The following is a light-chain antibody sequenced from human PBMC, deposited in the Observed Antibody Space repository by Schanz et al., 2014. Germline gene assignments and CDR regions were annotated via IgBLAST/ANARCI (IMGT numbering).Light chain of an antibody. V-gene: IGKV3-20*01. J-gene: IGKJ4*01. CDR2: GAS. CDR3: QQYGSSPRALT. Sequence: EIVLTQSPGTLSLSPGERATLSCRASQSVRSNFLAWYQQKPGQAPRLLIYGASSRATGIPDRFSGSGSGTDFTLTISRLEPEDFAVYYYQQYGSSPRALTFGGGTKVEIK. CDR1: QSVRSNF.